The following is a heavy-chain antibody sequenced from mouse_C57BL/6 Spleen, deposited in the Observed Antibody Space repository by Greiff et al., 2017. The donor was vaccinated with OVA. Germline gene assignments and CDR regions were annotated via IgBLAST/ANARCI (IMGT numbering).Heavy chain of an antibody. J-gene: IGHJ2*01. CDR3: ARLITGYYFDD. CDR1: GYTFTSYW. D-gene: IGHD2-4*01. Sequence: QVQLQQPGAELVMPGASVKLSCKASGYTFTSYWMHWVKQRPGQGLEWIGEIDPSDSYTNYNQKFKGKSTLTVDKSSSTAYMQLSSLTSEDSAVYYCARLITGYYFDDWGQGTTLTVSS. V-gene: IGHV1-69*01. CDR2: IDPSDSYT.